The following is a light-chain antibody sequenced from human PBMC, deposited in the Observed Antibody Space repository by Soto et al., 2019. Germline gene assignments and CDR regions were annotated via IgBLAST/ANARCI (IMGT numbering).Light chain of an antibody. J-gene: IGLJ2*01. CDR1: SSDVGGYNY. Sequence: QSALTQPASVSGSPGQSITISCTGTSSDVGGYNYVSWYQQHPGKAPKLMIYEVSNRPSGVSNRFSGSKSGNTASLTISGLQAEDEADYYCNSYTISSTLGVVFGGGTKVTVL. CDR3: NSYTISSTLGVV. CDR2: EVS. V-gene: IGLV2-14*01.